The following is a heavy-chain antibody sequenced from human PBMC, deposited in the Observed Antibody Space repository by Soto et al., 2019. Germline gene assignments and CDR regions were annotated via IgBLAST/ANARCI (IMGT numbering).Heavy chain of an antibody. Sequence: QVQLQESGPGLVKPSQTLSLTCTVSGDSISRGGYYWNWLRQHPRKGLEWIGYIYHSGSTIYNPSPQSPLTKSGDTSKNRWSLELRNVTAADTAVYYCARDGAGAYGLGWFDPWGQGILVTVSS. D-gene: IGHD2-21*01. V-gene: IGHV4-31*01. J-gene: IGHJ5*02. CDR3: ARDGAGAYGLGWFDP. CDR1: GDSISRGGYY. CDR2: IYHSGST.